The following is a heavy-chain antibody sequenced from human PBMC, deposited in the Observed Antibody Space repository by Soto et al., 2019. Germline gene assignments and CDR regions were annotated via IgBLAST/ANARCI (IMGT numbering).Heavy chain of an antibody. V-gene: IGHV3-21*01. CDR3: ARGVLSDSGTCY. Sequence: EVQLVESGGGLVKPGGSLRLSCAASGFTFSSYTMNWVRQAPGKGLEWVSSISSGSSYIYYADSMKGRFTISRDNAKNSLYLQMNSLRAEDTAVYYCARGVLSDSGTCYWGPGTLVTVSS. CDR1: GFTFSSYT. CDR2: ISSGSSYI. J-gene: IGHJ4*02. D-gene: IGHD2-15*01.